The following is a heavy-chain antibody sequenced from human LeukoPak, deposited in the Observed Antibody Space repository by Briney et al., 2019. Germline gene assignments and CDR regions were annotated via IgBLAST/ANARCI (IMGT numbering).Heavy chain of an antibody. Sequence: AGGSLRLSCAASGFTFSSYSMNWVRQAPGKGLEWVSSISSSSSYIYYADSVKGRFTISRDNAKNSLDLQMNSLRAEDTAVYYCARSYGYNYYGMDVWGQGTTVTVSS. D-gene: IGHD5-18*01. V-gene: IGHV3-21*01. CDR1: GFTFSSYS. CDR2: ISSSSSYI. J-gene: IGHJ6*02. CDR3: ARSYGYNYYGMDV.